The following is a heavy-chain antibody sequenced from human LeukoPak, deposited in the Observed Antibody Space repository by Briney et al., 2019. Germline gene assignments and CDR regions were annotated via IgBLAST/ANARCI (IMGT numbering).Heavy chain of an antibody. V-gene: IGHV4-4*02. CDR1: GGSISSSNW. CDR2: IYHSGTA. J-gene: IGHJ4*02. Sequence: PSETLSLTCAVSGGSISSSNWWSWVRQPPGEGLEWIGEIYHSGTANYNPSLKSRVTISVDKSKNQFSLKLSSVTAADTAVYYCARAPNWKHFDYWGQGTLVTVSS. D-gene: IGHD1-1*01. CDR3: ARAPNWKHFDY.